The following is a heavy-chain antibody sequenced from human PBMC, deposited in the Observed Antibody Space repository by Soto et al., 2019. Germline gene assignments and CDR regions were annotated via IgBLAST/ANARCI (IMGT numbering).Heavy chain of an antibody. D-gene: IGHD3-3*01. CDR2: ISGGLGSA. CDR3: AKYSSLPGFGLLIHASDI. V-gene: IGHV3-23*01. CDR1: GFTFNDYD. J-gene: IGHJ3*02. Sequence: PGGSLRLSSAESGFTFNDYDMTWVRQAPGRWLAWVSTISGGLGSAYYAAPVDGRFPISVDKSDNHLYLHRNSLGAEDTATYYFAKYSSLPGFGLLIHASDIWGDGTMVTGSS.